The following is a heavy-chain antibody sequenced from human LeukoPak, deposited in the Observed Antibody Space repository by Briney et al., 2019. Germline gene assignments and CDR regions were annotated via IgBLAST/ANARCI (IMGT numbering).Heavy chain of an antibody. CDR1: GGSISSYY. CDR3: ARRRRYCSSTSCYEPAFDI. CDR2: IYYSGST. V-gene: IGHV4-59*01. J-gene: IGHJ3*02. D-gene: IGHD2-2*01. Sequence: SETLSLTCTVSGGSISSYYWSWIRRPPGKGLEWIGYIYYSGSTNYNPSLKSRVTISVDTSKNQFSLKLSSVTAADTAVYYCARRRRYCSSTSCYEPAFDIWGQGTMVTVSS.